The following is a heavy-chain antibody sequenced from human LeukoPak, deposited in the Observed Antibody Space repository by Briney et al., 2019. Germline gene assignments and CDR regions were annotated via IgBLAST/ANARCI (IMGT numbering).Heavy chain of an antibody. CDR2: INHSGST. CDR1: GGSFSGYY. J-gene: IGHJ6*03. D-gene: IGHD6-19*01. V-gene: IGHV4-34*01. Sequence: SETLSLTCAVYGGSFSGYYWSWIRQPPGKGLEWIGEINHSGSTNYNPSLKSRVTISVDTSKNQFSLKLSSVTAADTAVYYCAGLGSIAVAARRRDYYYYYYMDVWGKGTTVTISS. CDR3: AGLGSIAVAARRRDYYYYYYMDV.